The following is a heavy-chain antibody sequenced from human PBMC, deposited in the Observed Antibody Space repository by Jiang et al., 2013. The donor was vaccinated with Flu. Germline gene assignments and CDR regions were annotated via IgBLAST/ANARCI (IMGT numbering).Heavy chain of an antibody. J-gene: IGHJ1*01. Sequence: QLLESGGGLVEPGGSLRLSCAASGFTFTNAWLSWVRQAPGKGLEWVGRIKSKAAGGTTDNAAAVKGRFSISRDDSKNTLYLQMNSLKTEDTAVYYCAHYGPFEYFQDWGRGTLVTVSS. D-gene: IGHD4-17*01. CDR2: IKSKAAGGTT. CDR3: AHYGPFEYFQD. CDR1: GFTFTNAW. V-gene: IGHV3-15*01.